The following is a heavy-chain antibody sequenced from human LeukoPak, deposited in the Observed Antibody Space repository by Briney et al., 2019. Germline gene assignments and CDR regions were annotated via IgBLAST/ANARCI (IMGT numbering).Heavy chain of an antibody. V-gene: IGHV1-2*02. CDR1: GYTFTGYY. Sequence: ASVKLSCKASGYTFTGYYMHWVRQAPGQGLEWMGWINPNSGGTNYAQKFQGRVTMTRDTSISTAYMELSRLRSDDTAVYYCARDYYDSSGYPTYYFDYWGQGTLVTVSS. CDR2: INPNSGGT. CDR3: ARDYYDSSGYPTYYFDY. J-gene: IGHJ4*02. D-gene: IGHD3-22*01.